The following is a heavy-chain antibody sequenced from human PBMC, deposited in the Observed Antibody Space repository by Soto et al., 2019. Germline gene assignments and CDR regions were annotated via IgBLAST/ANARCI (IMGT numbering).Heavy chain of an antibody. D-gene: IGHD3-9*01. Sequence: EVQLLESGGGLVQPGGSLRLSCAASGFTLSSYDMGWVRQAPGRGLEWISLIRGSGGATFHADSVEGRLTISRDISKNTMYLQMNSLRAEDSAVYYCAEDRGDNAGYPAFDIWGQGTMVTVSS. CDR2: IRGSGGAT. J-gene: IGHJ3*02. CDR3: AEDRGDNAGYPAFDI. V-gene: IGHV3-23*01. CDR1: GFTLSSYD.